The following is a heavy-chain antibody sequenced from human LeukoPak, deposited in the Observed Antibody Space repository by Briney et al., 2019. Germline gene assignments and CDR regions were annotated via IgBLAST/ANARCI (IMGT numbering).Heavy chain of an antibody. V-gene: IGHV4-59*01. J-gene: IGHJ3*02. CDR3: AGARDGDAFDI. CDR1: GGSFSSYY. CDR2: IYYSGTT. D-gene: IGHD5-24*01. Sequence: AETLSLTCTVSGGSFSSYYWSWIRQPPGKGLEWIGYIYYSGTTNYNPSFKSRVTISVDTSKNQFSLKWSSVTAADTAVYYCAGARDGDAFDIWGQGTMVTVSS.